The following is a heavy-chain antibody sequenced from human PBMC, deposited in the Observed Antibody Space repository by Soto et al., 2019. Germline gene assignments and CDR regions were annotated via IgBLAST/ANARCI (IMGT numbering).Heavy chain of an antibody. CDR2: IKQDGSEK. CDR1: GFTFSSYW. Sequence: GGSLRLSCAASGFTFSSYWMSWVRQAPGKGLEWVANIKQDGSEKYYVDSVKGRFTITRDNAKNSLYMQMNSQKAEDTAVYYCERNVGCSSTSCYADGYDAFDIWGQGTMVTVSS. D-gene: IGHD2-2*01. V-gene: IGHV3-7*01. CDR3: ERNVGCSSTSCYADGYDAFDI. J-gene: IGHJ3*02.